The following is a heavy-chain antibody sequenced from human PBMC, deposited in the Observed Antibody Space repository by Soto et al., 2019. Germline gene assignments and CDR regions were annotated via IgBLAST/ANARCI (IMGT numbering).Heavy chain of an antibody. CDR2: IKSKTDGGTT. CDR1: GFTFSNAW. CDR3: TTSPAIVVVPAAEDY. Sequence: GGSLRLSCAASGFTFSNAWMSWVRQAPGKGLEWVGRIKSKTDGGTTDYAAPVKGRFTISRDDSKNTLYLQMNSLKTEDTAVYYCTTSPAIVVVPAAEDYWGQGTLVTVSS. D-gene: IGHD2-2*01. J-gene: IGHJ4*02. V-gene: IGHV3-15*01.